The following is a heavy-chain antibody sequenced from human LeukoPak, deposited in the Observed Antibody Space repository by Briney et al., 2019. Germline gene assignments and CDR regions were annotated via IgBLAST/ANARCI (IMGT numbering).Heavy chain of an antibody. CDR3: ARDQTGITIFGVVLRGEKYYFDY. D-gene: IGHD3-3*01. J-gene: IGHJ4*02. Sequence: GGSLRLSCAASGFTFGSYAMNWVRQAPGKGLEWVSVISGSGGTTYYAASVKGRFTISRDNSKNTLFPQMNSLRAEDTAVYYCARDQTGITIFGVVLRGEKYYFDYWGQGTLVTVSS. CDR1: GFTFGSYA. V-gene: IGHV3-23*01. CDR2: ISGSGGTT.